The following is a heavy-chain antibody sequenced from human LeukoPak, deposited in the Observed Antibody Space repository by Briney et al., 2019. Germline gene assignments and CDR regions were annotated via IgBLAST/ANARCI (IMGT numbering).Heavy chain of an antibody. D-gene: IGHD3-22*01. CDR3: ASYDSSCYYYYFDY. CDR2: INPNSGGT. CDR1: GYTFTSYY. Sequence: ASVKVSCKASGYTFTSYYMHWVRQAPGQGLEWMGWINPNSGGTNYAQKFQGSVTMTRDTSISTAYMELSRLRSDDTAVYYCASYDSSCYYYYFDYWGQGTLVTVSS. V-gene: IGHV1-2*02. J-gene: IGHJ4*02.